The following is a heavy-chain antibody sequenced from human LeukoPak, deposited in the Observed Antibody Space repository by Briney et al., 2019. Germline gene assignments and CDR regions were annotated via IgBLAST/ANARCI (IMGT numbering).Heavy chain of an antibody. V-gene: IGHV3-21*01. CDR1: GFIFSSYS. J-gene: IGHJ4*02. CDR2: ISSGSSYI. Sequence: PGGSLRLSCAASGFIFSSYSMIWVRQAPGKGLEWVSSISSGSSYIYYADSLKGRFTISRDNAKNSLYLQTNGLRAEDTAVYYCARGAPIGPYYYDSSATGFWFWGQGTLVTVSS. CDR3: ARGAPIGPYYYDSSATGFWF. D-gene: IGHD3-22*01.